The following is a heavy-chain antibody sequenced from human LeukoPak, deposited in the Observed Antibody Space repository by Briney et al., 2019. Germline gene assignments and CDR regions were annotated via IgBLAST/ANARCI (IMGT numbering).Heavy chain of an antibody. D-gene: IGHD3-3*01. Sequence: GGSLRLSCVASGFTFSRHAMSWVRQAPGKGLEWVSVISGSGGSPYYADSVKGRFTNSRDNSKSTLYLQMNSLRAEDTAVYYCAKNIGDYDFWTGFYGSDYWGQGALVTVSS. V-gene: IGHV3-23*01. J-gene: IGHJ4*02. CDR3: AKNIGDYDFWTGFYGSDY. CDR2: ISGSGGSP. CDR1: GFTFSRHA.